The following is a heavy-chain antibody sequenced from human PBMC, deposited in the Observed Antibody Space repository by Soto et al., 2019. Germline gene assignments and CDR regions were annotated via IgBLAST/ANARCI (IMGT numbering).Heavy chain of an antibody. CDR2: ISSGSDSI. J-gene: IGHJ1*01. CDR3: ARDRSADRFVQYFQH. Sequence: EVQLVESGGGLVKRGGSLRLSSETSGFIFTSYSMVWVRLAPGKGLEWVASISSGSDSIFYSDSVKGRFTVSRDNAKNSVFLHMNNLRADDTAVYFCARDRSADRFVQYFQHWGQGTQVTVSS. CDR1: GFIFTSYS. V-gene: IGHV3-21*01. D-gene: IGHD6-19*01.